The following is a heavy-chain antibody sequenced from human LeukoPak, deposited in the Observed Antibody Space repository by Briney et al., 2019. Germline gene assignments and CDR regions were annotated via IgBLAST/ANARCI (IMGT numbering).Heavy chain of an antibody. CDR2: ILNDGNNK. CDR3: ARDRAAADLDY. V-gene: IGHV3-30-3*01. Sequence: GGSLRLSCAVSGFTFSSYAVHWVRQAPGKGLEWVAVILNDGNNKYYADSVKGRFTISRDNSQNTLYLQMNSLRAEDTAVYYCARDRAAADLDYWGQGTLVTVSS. D-gene: IGHD6-13*01. J-gene: IGHJ4*02. CDR1: GFTFSSYA.